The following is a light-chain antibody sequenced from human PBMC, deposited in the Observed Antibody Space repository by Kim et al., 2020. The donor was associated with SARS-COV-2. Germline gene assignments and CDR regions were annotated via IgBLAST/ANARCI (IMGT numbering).Light chain of an antibody. V-gene: IGLV1-47*01. CDR3: AAWDDSLSGRYV. CDR2: RSN. J-gene: IGLJ1*01. Sequence: QRVTISYSGSSSNIGSDSVGWYREIPGTAPKLLIYRSNQRPSGVPGRFSGSKSGTSASLAISGLRSEDGADCYCAAWDDSLSGRYVFGAGTKVTV. CDR1: SSNIGSDS.